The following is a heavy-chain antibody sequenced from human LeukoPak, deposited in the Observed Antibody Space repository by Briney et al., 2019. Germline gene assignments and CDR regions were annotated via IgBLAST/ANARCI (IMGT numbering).Heavy chain of an antibody. CDR1: GFTFSSYS. V-gene: IGHV3-21*01. Sequence: GGSLRLSCTASGFTFSSYSMNWVRQAPGKGLEWVSSISSSSSYIYYADSVKGRFTISRDNAKNSLYLQMNSLRAEDTAVYYCARVIGTWFDPWGQGTLVTVSS. CDR3: ARVIGTWFDP. D-gene: IGHD1-1*01. CDR2: ISSSSSYI. J-gene: IGHJ5*02.